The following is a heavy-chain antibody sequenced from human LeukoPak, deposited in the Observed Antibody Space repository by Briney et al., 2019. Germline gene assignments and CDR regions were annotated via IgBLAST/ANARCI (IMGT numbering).Heavy chain of an antibody. Sequence: ASVKVSCKASGYTFTSYDINWVRQATGQGLEWMGWTNPNSGNTGYAQKFQGRVTMTRNTSISTAYMELSSLRSEDTAVYYCARGIYPNYDILTGYYGPPDYWGQGTLVTVSS. V-gene: IGHV1-8*01. J-gene: IGHJ4*02. D-gene: IGHD3-9*01. CDR3: ARGIYPNYDILTGYYGPPDY. CDR1: GYTFTSYD. CDR2: TNPNSGNT.